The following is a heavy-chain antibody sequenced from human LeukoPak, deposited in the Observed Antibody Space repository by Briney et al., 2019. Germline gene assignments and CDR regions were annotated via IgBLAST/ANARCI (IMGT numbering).Heavy chain of an antibody. J-gene: IGHJ5*02. CDR2: IIPIFGTA. V-gene: IGHV1-69*05. D-gene: IGHD6-19*01. CDR3: ASGGSGPHWFDP. Sequence: SVKVSCKASGGTFSSYAISWVRQAPGQGLEWMGGIIPIFGTANYAQKLQGRVTMTTDTSTSTAYMELRSLRSDDTAVYYCASGGSGPHWFDPWGQGTLVTVSS. CDR1: GGTFSSYA.